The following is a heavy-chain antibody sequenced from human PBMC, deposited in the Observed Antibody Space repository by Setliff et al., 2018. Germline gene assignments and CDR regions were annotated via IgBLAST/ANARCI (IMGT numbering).Heavy chain of an antibody. CDR3: VRVGREYGDSGGHDAFRN. V-gene: IGHV4-4*07. CDR1: GASVINYY. Sequence: SETLSLTCNVYGASVINYYWSWIRQSAGEGLEWLGRIYSDGRSSYNPSLKSRISMSLDASKNEIFLKMSSLTAADTARYYCVRVGREYGDSGGHDAFRNWGQGKMVTVSS. J-gene: IGHJ1*01. D-gene: IGHD4-17*01. CDR2: IYSDGRS.